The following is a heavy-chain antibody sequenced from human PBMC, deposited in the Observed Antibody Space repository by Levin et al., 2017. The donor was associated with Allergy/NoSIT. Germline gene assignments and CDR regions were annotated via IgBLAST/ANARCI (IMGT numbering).Heavy chain of an antibody. CDR2: INSDGSST. J-gene: IGHJ6*03. CDR1: GFTFSSYW. D-gene: IGHD3-3*01. V-gene: IGHV3-74*01. Sequence: AGGSLRLSCAASGFTFSSYWMHWVRQAPGKGLVWVSRINSDGSSTSYADSVKGRFTISRDNAKNTLYLQMNSLRAEDTAVYYCARGDYDFWSGYYTSTSHYYYYMDVWGKGTTVTVSS. CDR3: ARGDYDFWSGYYTSTSHYYYYMDV.